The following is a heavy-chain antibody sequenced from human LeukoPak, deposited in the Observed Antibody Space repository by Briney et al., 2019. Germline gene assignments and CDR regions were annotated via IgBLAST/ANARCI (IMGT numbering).Heavy chain of an antibody. CDR3: ARQRSIYSSGWIYIDS. CDR2: IYPGDSDT. V-gene: IGHV5-51*01. CDR1: GYNFVGYW. D-gene: IGHD6-19*01. J-gene: IGHJ4*02. Sequence: GESLKISCKGSGYNFVGYWIAWVRQMPGEGLEWMGVIYPGDSDTRYSPSFQGQVTISADKSISTAYLQWSSLRASDTAMYYCARQRSIYSSGWIYIDSWGQGTLLTVSS.